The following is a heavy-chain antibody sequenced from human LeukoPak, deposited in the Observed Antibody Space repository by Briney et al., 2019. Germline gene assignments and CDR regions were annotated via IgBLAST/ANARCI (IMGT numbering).Heavy chain of an antibody. Sequence: GGSLRLSCAPSGLTFSDYHMSWIRQAPGKGLEWVSHISDNGRTKYYANSVQGRFTVSRDNAKNSLYLQMNSLRADDTAVYYCATVHFGYFTFWGQGTLVPVSS. CDR3: ATVHFGYFTF. CDR1: GLTFSDYH. V-gene: IGHV3-11*01. J-gene: IGHJ4*02. D-gene: IGHD3-3*01. CDR2: ISDNGRTK.